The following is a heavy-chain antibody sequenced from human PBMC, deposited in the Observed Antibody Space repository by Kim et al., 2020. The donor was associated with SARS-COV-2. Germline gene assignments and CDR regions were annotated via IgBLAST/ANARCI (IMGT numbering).Heavy chain of an antibody. D-gene: IGHD2-21*02. Sequence: ASVKVSCKASGYTFTSYGISWVRQAPGQGLEWMGWISAYNGNTNYAQKLQGRVTMTTDTSTSTAYMELRSLRSDDTAVYYCARVWRAYCGGDCQNFDYWGQGTLVTVSS. V-gene: IGHV1-18*01. J-gene: IGHJ4*02. CDR3: ARVWRAYCGGDCQNFDY. CDR2: ISAYNGNT. CDR1: GYTFTSYG.